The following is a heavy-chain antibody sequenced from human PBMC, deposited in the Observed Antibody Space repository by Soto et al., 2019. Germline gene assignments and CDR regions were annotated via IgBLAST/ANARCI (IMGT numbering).Heavy chain of an antibody. J-gene: IGHJ4*02. CDR3: AIALSRYDFDY. CDR1: GGSISSYY. D-gene: IGHD5-12*01. CDR2: IYYSGST. Sequence: SETLSLTCTVSGGSISSYYWSWIRQPPGKGLGWIGYIYYSGSTNYNPSLKSRVTISVDTSKNQFSLKLSSVSAADTAVYYCAIALSRYDFDYWGQGTLVTVSS. V-gene: IGHV4-59*01.